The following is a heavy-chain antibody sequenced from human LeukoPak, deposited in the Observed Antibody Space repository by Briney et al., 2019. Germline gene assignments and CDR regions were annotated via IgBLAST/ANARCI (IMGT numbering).Heavy chain of an antibody. J-gene: IGHJ4*02. D-gene: IGHD2-2*01. CDR2: IGAYNGNT. Sequence: ASVKVSCKASGYTFTSYGISWVRQAPGQGLEWTGWIGAYNGNTNYAQKLQGRVTMTTDTSTSTAYMELRSLRSDDTAVYYCARDSIVVVPAAMSDQVDYWGQGTLVTVSS. V-gene: IGHV1-18*01. CDR1: GYTFTSYG. CDR3: ARDSIVVVPAAMSDQVDY.